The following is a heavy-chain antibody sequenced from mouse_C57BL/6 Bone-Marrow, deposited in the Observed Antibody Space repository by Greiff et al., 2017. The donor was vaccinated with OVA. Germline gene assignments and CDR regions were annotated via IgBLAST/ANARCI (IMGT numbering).Heavy chain of an antibody. Sequence: QVQLQQPGAELVKPGASVKLSCKASGYTFTSYWMQWVKQRPGQGLEWIGEIDPSDSYTNYNQKFKGKATLTVDKSSSTAYMQLSSLTSEDAAVYYCARREQLRLRGFAYWGQGTLVTVSA. CDR2: IDPSDSYT. J-gene: IGHJ3*01. D-gene: IGHD3-2*02. V-gene: IGHV1-50*01. CDR3: ARREQLRLRGFAY. CDR1: GYTFTSYW.